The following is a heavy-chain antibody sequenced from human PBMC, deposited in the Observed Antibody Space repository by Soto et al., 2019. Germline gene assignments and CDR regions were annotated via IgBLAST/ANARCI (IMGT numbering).Heavy chain of an antibody. CDR3: ASQFWRPYYYYYGMDV. CDR2: IIPIFGTA. J-gene: IGHJ6*02. D-gene: IGHD3-3*01. CDR1: GGTFSSYA. Sequence: SVKVSCKASGGTFSSYAISWVRQAPGQGLEWMGGIIPIFGTANYAQKFQGRVTITADESTSTAYMELSSLRSEDTAVYYCASQFWRPYYYYYGMDVCGQGTTVTVS. V-gene: IGHV1-69*13.